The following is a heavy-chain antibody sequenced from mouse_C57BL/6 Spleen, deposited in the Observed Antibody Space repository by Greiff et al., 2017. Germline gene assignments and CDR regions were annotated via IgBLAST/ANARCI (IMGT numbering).Heavy chain of an antibody. D-gene: IGHD3-2*02. CDR3: TGQLRLRALGFAY. CDR1: GYTFTSYW. V-gene: IGHV1-52*01. CDR2: IDPSDSET. J-gene: IGHJ3*01. Sequence: VQLQQPGAELVRPGSSVKLSCKASGYTFTSYWMHWVKQRPIQGLEWIGNIDPSDSETHYNQKFKDKATLTVDKSSSTAYMQLSSLTSEDSAVYYCTGQLRLRALGFAYWGQGTLVTVSA.